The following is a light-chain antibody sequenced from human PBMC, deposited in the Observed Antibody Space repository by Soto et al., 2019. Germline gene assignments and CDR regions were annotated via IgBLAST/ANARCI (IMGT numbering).Light chain of an antibody. V-gene: IGKV3-20*01. Sequence: EIVLTQSPGALSLSPGERATLSCRASQSVSSNYLAWYQQKPGQAPRLLIYGASSRATGIPPRFSGSGSGTDFTLTISSLQPEDFAVYYCQQYGSSYPWTFGQGTKVDI. CDR2: GAS. CDR3: QQYGSSYPWT. CDR1: QSVSSNY. J-gene: IGKJ1*01.